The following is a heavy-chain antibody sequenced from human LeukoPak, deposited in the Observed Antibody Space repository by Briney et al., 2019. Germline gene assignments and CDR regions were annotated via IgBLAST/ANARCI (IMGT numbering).Heavy chain of an antibody. CDR2: ISSSGSTI. CDR3: AKRVRYGSGNYHFDH. D-gene: IGHD3-10*01. V-gene: IGHV3-11*01. J-gene: IGHJ4*02. Sequence: GGSLRLSCAASGFTFSDYYMSWIRQAPGKGLEWVSYISSSGSTIYYADSVKGRFTISRDNAKNSLYLQMNSLTAEDTAVYYCAKRVRYGSGNYHFDHWGQGTPVTVSS. CDR1: GFTFSDYY.